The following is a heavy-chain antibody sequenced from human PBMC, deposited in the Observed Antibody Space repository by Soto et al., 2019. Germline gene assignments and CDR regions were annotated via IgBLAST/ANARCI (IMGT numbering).Heavy chain of an antibody. CDR1: GLPFNRNG. J-gene: IGHJ6*02. Sequence: VGFLRLSCAASGLPFNRNGMHWVRQAPGKGLEWVAVIWYDGSKEYYSDSVKGRFTISRDNSKNMLYLQMNSVRVEDTAVYFCARDRSAGNYFYYGMDVWGQGTTVTVSS. V-gene: IGHV3-33*01. CDR2: IWYDGSKE. CDR3: ARDRSAGNYFYYGMDV. D-gene: IGHD1-1*01.